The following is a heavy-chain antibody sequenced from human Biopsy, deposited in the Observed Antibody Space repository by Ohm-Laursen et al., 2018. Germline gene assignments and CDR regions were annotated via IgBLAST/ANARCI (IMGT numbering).Heavy chain of an antibody. CDR1: GFTLNNHG. CDR2: FSYDGINK. D-gene: IGHD3-9*01. CDR3: LREAATGYYRTADF. V-gene: IGHV3-30*03. J-gene: IGHJ4*02. Sequence: SLRLSCTASGFTLNNHGMHWVRQAPGKGLEWVAHFSYDGINKHYADSVKGRFTISRDNSKNTLSLQMNSLRVEDTAMYYCLREAATGYYRTADFWGQGTLVTVSS.